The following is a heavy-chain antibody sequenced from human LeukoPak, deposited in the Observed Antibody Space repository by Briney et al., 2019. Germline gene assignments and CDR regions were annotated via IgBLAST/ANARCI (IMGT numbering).Heavy chain of an antibody. V-gene: IGHV3-23*01. CDR1: GFTFSSYA. D-gene: IGHD3-10*01. Sequence: PGGSLRLSCAASGFTFSSYAMSWVRQAPGKGLEWVSAISGSGVTTYYVDSVKGRFTISRDNSKNTLYLQMNSLRAEDTALYYCAKDRDYYLVGFFDYWGQGTLVTVSS. CDR3: AKDRDYYLVGFFDY. CDR2: ISGSGVTT. J-gene: IGHJ4*02.